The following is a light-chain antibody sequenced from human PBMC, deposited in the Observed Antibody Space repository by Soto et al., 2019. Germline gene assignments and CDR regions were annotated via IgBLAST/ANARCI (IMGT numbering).Light chain of an antibody. CDR1: QSISSW. J-gene: IGKJ1*01. V-gene: IGKV1-5*03. CDR2: KAS. CDR3: QQRSNWPPWT. Sequence: DIQMTQSPSTLSASVGYRFTITCRASQSISSWLAWYQQRPGKAPKLLIYKASKLQSGVPARFSGSGSGTDFTLTIRSLEPEDFAVYYCQQRSNWPPWTFGQGTTGDIK.